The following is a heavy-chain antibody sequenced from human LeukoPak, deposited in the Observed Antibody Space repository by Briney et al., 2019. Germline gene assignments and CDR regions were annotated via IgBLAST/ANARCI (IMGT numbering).Heavy chain of an antibody. V-gene: IGHV3-11*06. D-gene: IGHD6-13*01. Sequence: PGGALRLSCAASGFTFSDYDMSWIRQAPGKGLEWVSYISSSSSYTNYADSVKGRFTISRDNAKNSLYLQMNSLRAEDTVVYYCASSYSSSWNPFGYWGQGTLVTVSS. CDR3: ASSYSSSWNPFGY. CDR2: ISSSSSYT. CDR1: GFTFSDYD. J-gene: IGHJ4*02.